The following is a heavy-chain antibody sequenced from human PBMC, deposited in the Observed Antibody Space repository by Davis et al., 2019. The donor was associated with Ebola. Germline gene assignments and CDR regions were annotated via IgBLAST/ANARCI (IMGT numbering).Heavy chain of an antibody. D-gene: IGHD1-26*01. CDR1: GYTFTRNG. CDR3: ARSPPSGSHRDY. J-gene: IGHJ4*02. Sequence: ASVKVSCKASGYTFTRNGNSWVRQAPGQGLEWMGWISVYNGNTNYAQKFQGRVTMTTDISTSTAYMELRSLRSDDTAVYYCARSPPSGSHRDYWGQGTLVTVSS. CDR2: ISVYNGNT. V-gene: IGHV1-18*04.